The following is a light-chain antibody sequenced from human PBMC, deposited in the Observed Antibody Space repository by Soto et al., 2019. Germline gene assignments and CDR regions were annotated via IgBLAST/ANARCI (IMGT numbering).Light chain of an antibody. CDR3: CSHAGTYIYV. V-gene: IGLV2-11*01. CDR2: DVS. Sequence: QSVLTQPRSVSGSPGQSVTSSCTGTNSDVGGYNYVSWYQQHPGKAPKLMIYDVSKRPSGVPDRFSGFKSGNTASLTISGLQAEDEADYSCCSHAGTYIYVFGTGTKVTVL. CDR1: NSDVGGYNY. J-gene: IGLJ1*01.